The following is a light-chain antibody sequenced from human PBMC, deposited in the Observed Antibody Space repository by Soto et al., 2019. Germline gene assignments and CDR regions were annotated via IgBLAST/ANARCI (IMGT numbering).Light chain of an antibody. J-gene: IGKJ5*01. CDR1: QDISNY. CDR2: DAS. Sequence: PSSLSASVGDRVTITCQASQDISNYLNWYQQKPGKAPKLLIYDASNLETGVPSRFSGSGSGTDFTFTISSLQPEDIATYYCQQYDNLPITFGQGTRLEI. V-gene: IGKV1-33*01. CDR3: QQYDNLPIT.